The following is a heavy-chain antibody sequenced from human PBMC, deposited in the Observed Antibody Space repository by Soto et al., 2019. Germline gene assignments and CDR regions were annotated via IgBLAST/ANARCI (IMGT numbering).Heavy chain of an antibody. J-gene: IGHJ4*02. CDR3: ARDLSPDSSRSGYYYY. V-gene: IGHV3-11*06. CDR2: ISSSSSYT. CDR1: VFTFSDYY. Sequence: KPWGSLRLSCAASVFTFSDYYMSWIRQAPGKGLEWVSYISSSSSYTNYADSVKGRFTISRDNAKNSLYLQMNSLRAEDTAVYYCARDLSPDSSRSGYYYYWGQGTLVTVSS. D-gene: IGHD3-22*01.